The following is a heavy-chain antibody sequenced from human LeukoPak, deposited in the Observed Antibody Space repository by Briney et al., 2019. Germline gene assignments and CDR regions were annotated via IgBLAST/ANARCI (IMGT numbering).Heavy chain of an antibody. CDR1: GGSISSGDYY. Sequence: SETLSLTCTVSGGSISSGDYYWSWIRQPPGKGLEWIGYIYYGGSTYYNPSLKSRVTISVDTSKNQFSLKLSSVTAADTAVYYCAREEFYYGSGSYYYYGMDVWGKGTTVTVSS. D-gene: IGHD3-10*01. CDR3: AREEFYYGSGSYYYYGMDV. J-gene: IGHJ6*04. V-gene: IGHV4-30-4*01. CDR2: IYYGGST.